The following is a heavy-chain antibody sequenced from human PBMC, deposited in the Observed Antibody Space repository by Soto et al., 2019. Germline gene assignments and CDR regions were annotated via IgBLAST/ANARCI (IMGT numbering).Heavy chain of an antibody. CDR3: ARAWANWNYLYYYYYGMDV. V-gene: IGHV1-69*01. D-gene: IGHD1-7*01. J-gene: IGHJ6*02. CDR2: IIPIFGTA. Sequence: QVQLVQSGAEVKKPGSSVKVSCKASGGTFSSYAISWVRQAPGQGLEWMGGIIPIFGTANYAQKFQGRVTITADESTSTAYMELSSLRSEDTAVYYCARAWANWNYLYYYYYGMDVWGQGTTVTVSS. CDR1: GGTFSSYA.